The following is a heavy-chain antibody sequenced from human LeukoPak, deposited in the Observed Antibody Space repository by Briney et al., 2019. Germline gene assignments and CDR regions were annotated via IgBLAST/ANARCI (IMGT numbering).Heavy chain of an antibody. CDR2: INPSGGST. J-gene: IGHJ4*02. Sequence: GASVKVSCKASGYTFTSYYMHWVRQAPGQGLEWMGIINPSGGSTSYAQKFQGRVTMTRDTSTSTVYMELSSLRSEDTAVYYCARDLFPGTESKITGTTHGDYWGQGTLVTVSS. CDR1: GYTFTSYY. CDR3: ARDLFPGTESKITGTTHGDY. D-gene: IGHD1-20*01. V-gene: IGHV1-46*01.